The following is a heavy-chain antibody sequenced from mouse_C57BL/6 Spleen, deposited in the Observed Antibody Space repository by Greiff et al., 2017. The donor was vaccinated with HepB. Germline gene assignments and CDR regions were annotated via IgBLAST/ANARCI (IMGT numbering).Heavy chain of an antibody. CDR1: GFTFSDYG. V-gene: IGHV5-17*01. CDR2: ISSGSSTT. D-gene: IGHD1-1*01. J-gene: IGHJ2*01. CDR3: ARDYGGNFDY. Sequence: EVQLVESGGGLVKPGGSLKLSCAASGFTFSDYGMHWVRQAPEKGLEWVAYISSGSSTTYYADTVKGRFTISRDNAKNTLFLQMTSLRSEDTAMYYCARDYGGNFDYWGQGTTLTVSS.